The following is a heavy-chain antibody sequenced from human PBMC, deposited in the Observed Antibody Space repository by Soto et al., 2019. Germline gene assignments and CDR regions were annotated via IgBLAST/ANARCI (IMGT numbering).Heavy chain of an antibody. Sequence: QVQLQESGPGLVKPSETLSLTCTVSGGSISSYYWSWIRQPPGKGLEWIGYIYYSGSTNYNPSLKSRVTISVDTSKNQFSLKLSSVTAADTAVYYCARGFSARTQTYYVDYWGQGTLVTVSS. J-gene: IGHJ4*02. CDR1: GGSISSYY. V-gene: IGHV4-59*01. D-gene: IGHD3-3*01. CDR2: IYYSGST. CDR3: ARGFSARTQTYYVDY.